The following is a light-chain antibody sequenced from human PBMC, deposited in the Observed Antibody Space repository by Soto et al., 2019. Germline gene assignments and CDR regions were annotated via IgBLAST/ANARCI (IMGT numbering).Light chain of an antibody. CDR2: DAS. V-gene: IGKV3-11*01. J-gene: IGKJ2*01. CDR3: QQRSSWPPYT. CDR1: QTVNTY. Sequence: EIVLTQSPATLSLSPGERATLSCRASQTVNTYLAWYQQKPGQAPRLLIYDASSRATGIPARFTGSGSGTDFTLTISSLEPEDLAVYYCQQRSSWPPYTVGQGTKVDSK.